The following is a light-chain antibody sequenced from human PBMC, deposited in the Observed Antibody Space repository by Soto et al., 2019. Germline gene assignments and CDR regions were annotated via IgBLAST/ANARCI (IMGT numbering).Light chain of an antibody. CDR2: GAS. J-gene: IGKJ1*01. Sequence: EIVLTQSPGTLSLSPGERATLSCRASQSVSSNFLAWYQQKPGQAPRLLIYGASSRATGIPDRFSGSGSGTDFTLTISRLEPEDFAVYYCPQYGTSRAFGQGTKVEIK. CDR3: PQYGTSRA. CDR1: QSVSSNF. V-gene: IGKV3-20*01.